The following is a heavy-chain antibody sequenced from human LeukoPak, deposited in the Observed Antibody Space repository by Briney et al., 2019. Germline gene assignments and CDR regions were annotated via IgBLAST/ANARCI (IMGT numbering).Heavy chain of an antibody. CDR1: GFTFSKYG. CDR2: IRYDGSTE. V-gene: IGHV3-30*02. D-gene: IGHD3-22*01. Sequence: RGSLRLSCEVSGFTFSKYGMHWVRQAPGKGLEWVSTIRYDGSTEYYADSVRGRFTISRDNSGNTLFLQMNSLRAEDTAVYYCARDGYYYDSRGYYYYNGMDVWGQGTTVTVSS. CDR3: ARDGYYYDSRGYYYYNGMDV. J-gene: IGHJ6*02.